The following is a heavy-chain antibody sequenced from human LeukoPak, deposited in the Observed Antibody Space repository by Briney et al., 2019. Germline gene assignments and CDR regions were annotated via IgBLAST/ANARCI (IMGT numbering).Heavy chain of an antibody. Sequence: ASVNVSCKASGYTFTSYYMHWVRQAPGQGLEWMGIINPSGGSTKYAQKFQGRFTMTRDTSTSTVYMEVSSLTSEDTAVYYCAREGTYDSSGYYIDYWGQGTLVTVSS. CDR3: AREGTYDSSGYYIDY. CDR1: GYTFTSYY. D-gene: IGHD3-22*01. J-gene: IGHJ4*02. V-gene: IGHV1-46*01. CDR2: INPSGGST.